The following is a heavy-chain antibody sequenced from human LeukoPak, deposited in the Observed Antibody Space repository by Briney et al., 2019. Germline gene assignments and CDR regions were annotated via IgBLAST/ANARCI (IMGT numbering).Heavy chain of an antibody. V-gene: IGHV3-11*01. CDR2: ISSSGSTI. J-gene: IGHJ6*03. CDR3: ARVGAVAGTLFYGGYYYYMDV. Sequence: GGSLRLSCAASGFTFSDYYMSWIRQAPGKGLEWVSYISSSGSTIYYADSVKGRFTISRDNAKNSLYLQMNSLRAKDTAVYYCARVGAVAGTLFYGGYYYYMDVWGKGTTVTISS. CDR1: GFTFSDYY. D-gene: IGHD6-19*01.